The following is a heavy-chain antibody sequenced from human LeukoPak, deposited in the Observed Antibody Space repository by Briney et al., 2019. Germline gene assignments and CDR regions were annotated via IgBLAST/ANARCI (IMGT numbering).Heavy chain of an antibody. CDR2: IYPSDSNT. Sequence: GESLKISCKGSGYSFSTYWIGWVRQTPEKGLEWLGIIYPSDSNTIYSPSFQGQVTISADKSISTAYLQWSSLQASDTAMYYCARRYDQNGQTRGFDYWGQGTLVTVSS. CDR1: GYSFSTYW. J-gene: IGHJ4*02. CDR3: ARRYDQNGQTRGFDY. D-gene: IGHD2-8*01. V-gene: IGHV5-51*01.